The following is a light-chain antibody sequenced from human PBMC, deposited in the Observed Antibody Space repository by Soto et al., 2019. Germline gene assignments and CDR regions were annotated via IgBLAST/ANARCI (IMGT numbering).Light chain of an antibody. Sequence: IAMTQSPDSLSVSPGGRGTISWNCNQSRFYRYNNKNYLAWYQQKPGRSPKLLLYWASTRESGVPDRFSGSGSGTDFTLSISSLQAEDVAVYFCQQYSNPPWTFGQGTQVDIK. CDR2: WAS. V-gene: IGKV4-1*01. CDR1: QSRFYRYNNKNY. J-gene: IGKJ1*01. CDR3: QQYSNPPWT.